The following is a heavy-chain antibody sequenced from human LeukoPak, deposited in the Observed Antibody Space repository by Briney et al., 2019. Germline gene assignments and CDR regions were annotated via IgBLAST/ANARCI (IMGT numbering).Heavy chain of an antibody. CDR2: ISSSSSYI. J-gene: IGHJ3*02. CDR1: GFTFSSYS. V-gene: IGHV3-21*01. Sequence: GGSLRLSCAASGFTFSSYSMNWVRQAPGKGLEWVSSISSSSSYIYCADSVKGRFTISRDNAKNSLYLQMNSLRAEDTAVYYCARAQWMSGYFLDAFDIWGQGTMVTVSS. D-gene: IGHD5-12*01. CDR3: ARAQWMSGYFLDAFDI.